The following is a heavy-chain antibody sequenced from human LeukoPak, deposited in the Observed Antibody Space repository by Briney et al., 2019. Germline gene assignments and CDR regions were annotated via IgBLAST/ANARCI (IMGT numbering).Heavy chain of an antibody. CDR3: ARVDDFWSGHYYYGMDV. D-gene: IGHD3-3*01. J-gene: IGHJ6*02. Sequence: PSETLSLTCTVSGGSISSYYWSWIRQPPGKGLEWIGYIYYSGSTNYNPSLKSRVTISVDTSKNQFSLKLGSVTAADTAVYYCARVDDFWSGHYYYGMDVWGQGTTVTVSS. CDR2: IYYSGST. CDR1: GGSISSYY. V-gene: IGHV4-59*01.